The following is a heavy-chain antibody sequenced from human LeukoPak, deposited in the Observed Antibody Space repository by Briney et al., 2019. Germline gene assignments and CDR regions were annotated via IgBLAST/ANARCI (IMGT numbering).Heavy chain of an antibody. D-gene: IGHD6-19*01. CDR1: GFTFSSYW. V-gene: IGHV3-7*01. CDR3: ARPQWLAPDGFDP. Sequence: PGGSLRLSCAASGFTFSSYWIHWVRQAPGKGLEWVANIKQDGSEKYYVDSVKGRFTISRDNAKNSLYLQMNSLRAEDTAVYYCARPQWLAPDGFDPWGQGTLVTVSS. J-gene: IGHJ5*02. CDR2: IKQDGSEK.